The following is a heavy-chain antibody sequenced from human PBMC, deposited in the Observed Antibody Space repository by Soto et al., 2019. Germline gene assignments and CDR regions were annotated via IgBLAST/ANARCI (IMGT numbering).Heavy chain of an antibody. CDR1: GYTLTELS. CDR3: ATVVRPPRGGRSSLGMYNWFDP. V-gene: IGHV1-24*01. D-gene: IGHD6-6*01. J-gene: IGHJ5*02. CDR2: FDPEDGET. Sequence: QVQLVQSGAEVKKPGASVKVSCKVSGYTLTELSMHWVRQAPGKGLEWMGGFDPEDGETIYAQKFQGRVTMTEDTSTDTAYMELSSLRCEDTAVYYCATVVRPPRGGRSSLGMYNWFDPWGKGTLVTVSS.